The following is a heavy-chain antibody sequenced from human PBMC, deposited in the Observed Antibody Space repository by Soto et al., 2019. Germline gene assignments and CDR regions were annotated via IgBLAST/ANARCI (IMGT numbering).Heavy chain of an antibody. Sequence: QVKLVQSGTEVKKPGASMKVSCKASGYSVATSGISWVRQAPGQGREWMGWISAYNGNTNYDQKLQDRIIMTPDTSTSTAYLELRSLRSDDTAVYYCARAGQYYDSSGYADWGKGTLVTVSS. CDR1: GYSVATSG. J-gene: IGHJ4*02. CDR2: ISAYNGNT. V-gene: IGHV1-18*01. D-gene: IGHD3-22*01. CDR3: ARAGQYYDSSGYAD.